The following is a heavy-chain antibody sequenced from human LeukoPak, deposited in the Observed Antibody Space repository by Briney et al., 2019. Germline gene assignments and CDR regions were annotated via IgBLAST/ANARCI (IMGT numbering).Heavy chain of an antibody. V-gene: IGHV3-7*03. CDR3: ARGLPYYGSGSFDY. CDR1: EFTFSTYW. J-gene: IGHJ4*02. Sequence: PGGSLRLSCAASEFTFSTYWMSWVRQPPGKGLEWVANIKQDGSEKYYEDSVKGRFTISRDNAKNALYLQMNSLRAEDTAVYYCARGLPYYGSGSFDYWGQGTLVTVSS. D-gene: IGHD3-10*01. CDR2: IKQDGSEK.